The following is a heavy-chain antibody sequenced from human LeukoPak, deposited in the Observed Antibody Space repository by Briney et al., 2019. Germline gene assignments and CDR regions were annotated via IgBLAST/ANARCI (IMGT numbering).Heavy chain of an antibody. CDR3: AREQTYYYDSSGYYEDY. CDR2: IKQDGSEK. J-gene: IGHJ4*02. CDR1: GFTFSSYW. V-gene: IGHV3-7*01. D-gene: IGHD3-22*01. Sequence: GGSLRLSCAASGFTFSSYWVSWVRQAPGEGLEWVANIKQDGSEKYYVDSVKGRFTISRDNAKNSLYLQMNSLRAEDTAVYYCAREQTYYYDSSGYYEDYWGQGTLVTVSS.